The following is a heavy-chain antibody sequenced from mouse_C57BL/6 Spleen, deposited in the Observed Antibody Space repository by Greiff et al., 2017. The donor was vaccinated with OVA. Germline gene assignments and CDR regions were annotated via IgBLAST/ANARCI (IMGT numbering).Heavy chain of an antibody. CDR3: TRGYYGSSYWYFDV. J-gene: IGHJ1*03. V-gene: IGHV5-9-1*02. CDR2: ISSGGDYI. Sequence: EVKVVESGEGLVKPGGSLKLSCAASGFTFSSYAMSWVRQTPEKRLEWVAYISSGGDYIYYADTVKGRFTISRDNARNTLYLQMSSLKSEDTAMYYCTRGYYGSSYWYFDVWGTGTTVTVSS. D-gene: IGHD1-1*01. CDR1: GFTFSSYA.